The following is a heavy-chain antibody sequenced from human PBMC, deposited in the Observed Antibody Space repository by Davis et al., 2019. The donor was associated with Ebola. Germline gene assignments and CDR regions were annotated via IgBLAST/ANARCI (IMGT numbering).Heavy chain of an antibody. V-gene: IGHV4-59*08. J-gene: IGHJ4*02. D-gene: IGHD1-14*01. CDR3: ARGTGPVDY. CDR2: IYYSGST. Sequence: SETLSLTCTVSAGSITSYDWHRLPYSPGNAVEFPGYIYYSGSTNYNPSLKSRVTISVDTSKNQFSLKLSSVTVADTAVYYCARGTGPVDYWGQGTLVTVSS. CDR1: AGSITSYD.